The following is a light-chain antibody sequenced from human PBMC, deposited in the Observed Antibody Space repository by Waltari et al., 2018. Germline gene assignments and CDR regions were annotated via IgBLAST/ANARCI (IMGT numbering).Light chain of an antibody. J-gene: IGLJ3*02. V-gene: IGLV1-47*01. CDR3: AAWDDSLSGQV. CDR1: SSNIGSNY. Sequence: QSVLTQPPSASGTPGQRVTISCSGSSSNIGSNYVYWYQLLPGTAPNILLFGNNPRPYGGPARFSGSKAGTSGSLASSGLRSEDEADYYCAAWDDSLSGQVFGGGTKLTVL. CDR2: GNN.